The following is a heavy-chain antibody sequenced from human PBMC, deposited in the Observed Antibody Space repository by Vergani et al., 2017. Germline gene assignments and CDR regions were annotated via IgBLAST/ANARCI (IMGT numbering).Heavy chain of an antibody. D-gene: IGHD3-3*01. CDR2: ISGSGGST. J-gene: IGHJ4*02. CDR3: ARDYGTAYYDFWSVYPVAYYFDY. V-gene: IGHV3-23*01. CDR1: GFTFSSYA. Sequence: EVQLLESGGGLVQPGGSLRLSCAASGFTFSSYAMSWVRQAPGKGLEWVSAISGSGGSTYYADSVKGRFTISRDNSKNTLYLQMNSLRAEDTAVYYCARDYGTAYYDFWSVYPVAYYFDYWGQGTLVTVSS.